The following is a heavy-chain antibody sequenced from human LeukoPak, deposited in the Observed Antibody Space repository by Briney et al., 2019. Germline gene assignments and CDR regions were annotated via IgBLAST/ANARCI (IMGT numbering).Heavy chain of an antibody. CDR3: ARVESSRNDVDFDY. J-gene: IGHJ4*02. CDR2: INPNSGGT. V-gene: IGHV1-2*02. D-gene: IGHD5-24*01. CDR1: GYTFSGYY. Sequence: GASVKVSYEASGYTFSGYYMHWVRQAPGQGLEWMGWINPNSGGTNYAQKFQGRVTMTRDTSISTAYMELSRLRSDDTAIYYCARVESSRNDVDFDYWGQGTLVTVSS.